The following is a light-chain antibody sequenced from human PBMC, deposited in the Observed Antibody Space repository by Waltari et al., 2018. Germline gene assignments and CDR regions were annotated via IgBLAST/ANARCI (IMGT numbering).Light chain of an antibody. CDR2: AAS. V-gene: IGKV1-9*01. CDR3: QQLNSYPMT. J-gene: IGKJ5*01. Sequence: IQLTQSPSSLSASVGDRVTITCRASQGISSNLAWYQQKPGKLPKLLISAASTLQSGVPIRCSGRGSGTDCTLTISRQQPEDFATYYCQQLNSYPMTFGQGTRLEIK. CDR1: QGISSN.